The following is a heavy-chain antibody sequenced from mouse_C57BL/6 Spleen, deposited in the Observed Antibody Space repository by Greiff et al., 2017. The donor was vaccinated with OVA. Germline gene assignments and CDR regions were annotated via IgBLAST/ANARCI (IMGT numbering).Heavy chain of an antibody. J-gene: IGHJ2*01. Sequence: VQLKESGGGLVKPGGSLKLSCAASGFTFSDYGMHWVRQAPEKGLEWVAYISSGSSTIYYADTVKGRFTISRDNAKNTLFLQMTSLRSEDTAMYYCARGATVVAEDFDYWGQGTTLTVSS. V-gene: IGHV5-17*01. CDR3: ARGATVVAEDFDY. CDR2: ISSGSSTI. D-gene: IGHD1-1*01. CDR1: GFTFSDYG.